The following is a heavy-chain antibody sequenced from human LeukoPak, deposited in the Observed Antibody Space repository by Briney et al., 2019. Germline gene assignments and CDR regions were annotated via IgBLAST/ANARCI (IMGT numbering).Heavy chain of an antibody. CDR1: GFTFSRYA. V-gene: IGHV3-30-3*01. J-gene: IGHJ4*02. CDR3: ARTHGYSGYDPTDY. CDR2: ISYDGSNK. D-gene: IGHD5-12*01. Sequence: PGRSLRLSCAASGFTFSRYAMQWVRQAPGKGLEWVAVISYDGSNKYYADSVKGRFTISRDNSKNTLYLQMNSLRAEDTAVYYCARTHGYSGYDPTDYRGQGTLVTVSS.